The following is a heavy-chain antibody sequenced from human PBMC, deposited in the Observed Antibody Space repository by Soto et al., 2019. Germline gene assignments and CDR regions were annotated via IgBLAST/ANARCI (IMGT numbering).Heavy chain of an antibody. CDR2: IYYSGST. CDR1: GGSISSGGYY. J-gene: IGHJ3*02. V-gene: IGHV4-31*03. Sequence: SETLSLTCTVSGGSISSGGYYWSWIRQHPGKGLEWIGYIYYSGSTYYNPSLKSRVTISVDTSKNQFSLKLSSVTAADTAVYYCARARLYCSGGTCYSTAAFDIWGQGTMVTVSS. D-gene: IGHD2-15*01. CDR3: ARARLYCSGGTCYSTAAFDI.